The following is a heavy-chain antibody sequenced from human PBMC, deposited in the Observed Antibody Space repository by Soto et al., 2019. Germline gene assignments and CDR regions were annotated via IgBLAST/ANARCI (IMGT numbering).Heavy chain of an antibody. Sequence: PSETLSLTCAVSGGSISSGGYSWSWIRQPPGKGLEWIGYIYHSGSTYYNPSLKSRVTISVDRSKNQFSLKLSSVTAAGTAVYYCARGPPFHWGQGTLVTVSS. CDR2: IYHSGST. CDR1: GGSISSGGYS. CDR3: ARGPPFH. D-gene: IGHD3-16*01. J-gene: IGHJ4*02. V-gene: IGHV4-30-2*01.